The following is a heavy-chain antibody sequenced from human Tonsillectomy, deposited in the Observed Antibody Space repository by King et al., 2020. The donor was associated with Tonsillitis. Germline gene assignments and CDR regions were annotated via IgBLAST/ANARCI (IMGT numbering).Heavy chain of an antibody. CDR2: INPNSGGT. Sequence: QLVQSGAEVKKPGASVKVSCKSSGYTFTGYYIHWVRQAPGQGLEWMGWINPNSGGTNYAQKFQGRATMTRDTSISTAYMELSRLRSDDTAVYYCARAIGPWPLLGYWGQGTLVTVSS. V-gene: IGHV1-2*02. CDR1: GYTFTGYY. J-gene: IGHJ4*02. CDR3: ARAIGPWPLLGY. D-gene: IGHD3-16*01.